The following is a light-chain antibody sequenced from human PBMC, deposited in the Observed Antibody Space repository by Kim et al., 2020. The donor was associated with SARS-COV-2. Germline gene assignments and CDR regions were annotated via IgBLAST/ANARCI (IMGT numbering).Light chain of an antibody. J-gene: IGLJ2*01. V-gene: IGLV2-14*03. Sequence: GQSFTISCTGVNTDIGKYDSVAWHQQHPGKTPKLILFHVSSRPSWISNRFSGSKSGNTASLTISGLQPDDEADYYCSSYTTSTTLLFGGGTKVTVL. CDR2: HVS. CDR1: NTDIGKYDS. CDR3: SSYTTSTTLL.